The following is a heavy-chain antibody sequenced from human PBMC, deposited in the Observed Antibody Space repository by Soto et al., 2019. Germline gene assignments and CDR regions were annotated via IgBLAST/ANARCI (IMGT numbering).Heavy chain of an antibody. D-gene: IGHD2-8*01. V-gene: IGHV1-24*01. CDR2: FDPEDGET. Sequence: ASVKVSCKVSGYTLTELSMHWVRQAPGKGLEWMGGFDPEDGETIYAQKFQGRVTMTEDTSTDTAYMELSSLRSEDTAVYYCATDIAYCTNGVCPFWGQGPLVTVSS. CDR3: ATDIAYCTNGVCPF. J-gene: IGHJ4*02. CDR1: GYTLTELS.